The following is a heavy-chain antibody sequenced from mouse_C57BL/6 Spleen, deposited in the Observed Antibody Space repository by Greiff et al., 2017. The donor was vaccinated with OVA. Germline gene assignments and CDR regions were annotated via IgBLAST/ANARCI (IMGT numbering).Heavy chain of an antibody. Sequence: VKLQESGAELVRPGTSVKVSCKASGYAFTNYLIEWVKQRPGQGLEWIGVINPGSGGTNYNEKFKGKATLTADKSSSTAYMQLSSLTSEDSAVYFCARSGYSNYPFAYWGQGTLVTVSA. D-gene: IGHD2-5*01. CDR3: ARSGYSNYPFAY. J-gene: IGHJ3*01. CDR2: INPGSGGT. V-gene: IGHV1-54*01. CDR1: GYAFTNYL.